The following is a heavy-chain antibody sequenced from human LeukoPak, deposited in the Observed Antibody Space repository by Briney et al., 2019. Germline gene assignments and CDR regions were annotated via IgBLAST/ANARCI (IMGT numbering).Heavy chain of an antibody. D-gene: IGHD6-19*01. CDR3: ATAVASSSGWYADY. CDR2: ISDSGGST. V-gene: IGHV3-23*01. Sequence: PGGSLRLSCAASGFTFSSYAMSWVRQAPGKGPEWVSAISDSGGSTYYADSVKGRFTVSRDNSKNTLYLQMNSLRAEDTAVYYCATAVASSSGWYADYWGQGTLVTVSS. CDR1: GFTFSSYA. J-gene: IGHJ4*02.